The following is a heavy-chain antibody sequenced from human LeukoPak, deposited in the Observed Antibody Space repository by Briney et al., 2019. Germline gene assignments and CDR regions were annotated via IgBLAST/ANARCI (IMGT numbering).Heavy chain of an antibody. J-gene: IGHJ5*02. D-gene: IGHD1-1*01. CDR2: ISTNNGEI. Sequence: ASVKVSCKASGYTFTRYGISWVRQAPGEGLEWMGWISTNNGEIHYAQKFQGRVTMTTDTSTSTAYMEVRSLRSDDTGVYYCARDVPGSIGTTARFDPWGQGTLVTVSS. CDR3: ARDVPGSIGTTARFDP. CDR1: GYTFTRYG. V-gene: IGHV1-18*01.